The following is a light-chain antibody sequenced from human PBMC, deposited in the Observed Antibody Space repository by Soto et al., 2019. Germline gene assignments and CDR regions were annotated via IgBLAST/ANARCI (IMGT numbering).Light chain of an antibody. J-gene: IGLJ1*01. CDR2: GIS. Sequence: QSVLTQPPSVSGAPGQSVTISCTGSSSNFGAGFDVHWYQQLPGTAPKLLIYGISNRPSGVPDRFSGSKSGTSASLAITGLQAEDEAVYYCQSYEGSVTGYVFGTGTKVTVL. CDR3: QSYEGSVTGYV. CDR1: SSNFGAGFD. V-gene: IGLV1-40*01.